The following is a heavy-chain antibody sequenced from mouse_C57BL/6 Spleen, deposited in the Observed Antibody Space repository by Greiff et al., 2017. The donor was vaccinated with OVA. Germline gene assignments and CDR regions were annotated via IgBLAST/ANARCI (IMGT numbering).Heavy chain of an antibody. V-gene: IGHV1-52*01. J-gene: IGHJ2*01. CDR3: ARGTTVVPYYFDY. CDR2: IDPSDSET. Sequence: QVQLQQPGAELVRPGSSVKLSCKASGYTFTSYWMHWVKQRPIQGLEWIGNIDPSDSETHYNQKFKDKATLTVDKSSSTAYMQLSSLTSEDSAVYYCARGTTVVPYYFDYWGQGTTLTVSS. CDR1: GYTFTSYW. D-gene: IGHD1-1*01.